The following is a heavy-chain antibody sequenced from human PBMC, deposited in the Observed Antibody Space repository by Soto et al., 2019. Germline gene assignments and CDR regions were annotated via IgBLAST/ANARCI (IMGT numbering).Heavy chain of an antibody. CDR1: GFTFSSYA. CDR2: ISYDGSNK. Sequence: QVQLVESGGGVVQPGRSLRLSCAASGFTFSSYAMHWVRQAPGKGLEWVAVISYDGSNKYYADSVKGRFTISRDNSKNTLYLQMNSLRAEDTAVYYCARDYLRFGELYGGRVGADVWGQGATVTVSS. D-gene: IGHD3-10*01. V-gene: IGHV3-30-3*01. CDR3: ARDYLRFGELYGGRVGADV. J-gene: IGHJ6*02.